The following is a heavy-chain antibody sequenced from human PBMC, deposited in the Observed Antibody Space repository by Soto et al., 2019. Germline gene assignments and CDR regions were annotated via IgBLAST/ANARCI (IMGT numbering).Heavy chain of an antibody. Sequence: EVQLVESGGGLVQPGRSLRLSCAASGFTFDDYAMHWVRQAPGKGLEWVSGISWNSGSIGYADSVKGRFTISRDNAKNSLYLQRNSLRAEDTALYYCAKDISIFGVVGRGPFDYWGQGTLVTVSS. CDR2: ISWNSGSI. V-gene: IGHV3-9*01. CDR1: GFTFDDYA. J-gene: IGHJ4*02. D-gene: IGHD3-3*01. CDR3: AKDISIFGVVGRGPFDY.